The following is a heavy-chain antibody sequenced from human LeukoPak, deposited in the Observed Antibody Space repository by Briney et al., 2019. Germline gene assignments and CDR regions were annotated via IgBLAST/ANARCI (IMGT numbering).Heavy chain of an antibody. D-gene: IGHD3-22*01. J-gene: IGHJ5*02. CDR2: IYYSGST. CDR3: ARGVWLLPSHNWFDP. Sequence: SETLSLTCTVSGGSISSYYWSWIRQPPGKGLERIGYIYYSGSTNYNPSLKSRVTISVDTSKNQFSLKLSSVTAADTAVYYCARGVWLLPSHNWFDPWGQGTLVTVSS. V-gene: IGHV4-59*01. CDR1: GGSISSYY.